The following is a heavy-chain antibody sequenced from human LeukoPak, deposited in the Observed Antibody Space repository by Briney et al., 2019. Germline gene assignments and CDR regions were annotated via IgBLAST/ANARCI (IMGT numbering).Heavy chain of an antibody. Sequence: ASAKVSCKASGYTFTGYYMHWVRQAPGQGLEWMGWINPNSGGTNYAQKFQGRVTMTRDTSISTAYMELSRLRSEDTAVYYCARGVARSSKFHFSYYFDYWGQGTLVTVSS. D-gene: IGHD6-6*01. CDR2: INPNSGGT. CDR1: GYTFTGYY. J-gene: IGHJ4*02. CDR3: ARGVARSSKFHFSYYFDY. V-gene: IGHV1-2*02.